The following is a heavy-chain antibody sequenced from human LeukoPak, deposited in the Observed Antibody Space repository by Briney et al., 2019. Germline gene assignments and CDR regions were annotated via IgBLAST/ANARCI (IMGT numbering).Heavy chain of an antibody. CDR3: ARAGDDYVWGSNRPIDY. CDR1: GFTFYHYD. J-gene: IGHJ4*01. Sequence: TGVSLRLFCAASGFTFYHYDKMWVRPAPGKGLVWVSCIYWYGGSTGYADSVKGRFTISRDNAKNSLYLQMNSLRDEDTALYYCARAGDDYVWGSNRPIDYWGQGTLVTVSS. V-gene: IGHV3-20*04. D-gene: IGHD3-16*02. CDR2: IYWYGGST.